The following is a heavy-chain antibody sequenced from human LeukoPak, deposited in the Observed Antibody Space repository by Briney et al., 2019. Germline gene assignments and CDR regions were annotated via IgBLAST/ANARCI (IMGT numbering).Heavy chain of an antibody. J-gene: IGHJ4*02. D-gene: IGHD6-25*01. CDR3: ARLSGFTETSHFDS. Sequence: GGSLRLSCTASEFTFSNFWMTWVRQAPGKGLEWVASIEKDGSDKYYVDSETGRFTISRDNAKTSLYLQMNSLRADDTAVYYCARLSGFTETSHFDSWGQGALVTVSS. V-gene: IGHV3-7*01. CDR1: EFTFSNFW. CDR2: IEKDGSDK.